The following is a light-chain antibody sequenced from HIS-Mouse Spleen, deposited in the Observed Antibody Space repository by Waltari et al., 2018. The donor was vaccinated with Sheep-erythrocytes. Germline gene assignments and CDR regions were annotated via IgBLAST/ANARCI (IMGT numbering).Light chain of an antibody. V-gene: IGLV2-11*01. Sequence: QSALTQPRSVSGSPGQSVTISCTGTSSDVGGYNYVSWYQQHPGKAPKLMIYDVRKRPSGVPARFSGSKSGNTASLTISGLQAEDEADYYCCSYAGSYTFLFGGGTKLTVL. CDR2: DVR. CDR1: SSDVGGYNY. J-gene: IGLJ2*01. CDR3: CSYAGSYTFL.